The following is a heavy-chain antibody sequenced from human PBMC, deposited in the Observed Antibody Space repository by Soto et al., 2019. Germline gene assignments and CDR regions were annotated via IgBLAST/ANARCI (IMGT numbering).Heavy chain of an antibody. Sequence: QVQLVESGGGVVQPGRSLRLSCAASGFTFSSYAMHWVRQAPGKGLEWVAVISYDGSNKYYADSVKGRFTISRDNSKNTLYLQMNSLRAEDTAVYYCARGSRYSYGYYFDYWGQGTLVTVSS. CDR1: GFTFSSYA. CDR3: ARGSRYSYGYYFDY. V-gene: IGHV3-30-3*01. D-gene: IGHD5-18*01. J-gene: IGHJ4*02. CDR2: ISYDGSNK.